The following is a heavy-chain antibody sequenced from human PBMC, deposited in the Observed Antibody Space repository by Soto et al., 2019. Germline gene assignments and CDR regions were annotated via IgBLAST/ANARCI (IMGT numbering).Heavy chain of an antibody. J-gene: IGHJ4*02. V-gene: IGHV2-5*02. CDR3: ALARGYCSGGSCYRLYYFDY. CDR1: GFSLSTNGVG. CDR2: IYWDDDK. Sequence: QITLKESGPTLVKPTQTLTLTCTFSGFSLSTNGVGVGWIRQPPGKALEWLALIYWDDDKRYSPSLKSRLTITKDTSKNQVVLTMTNMYPVDTATYYCALARGYCSGGSCYRLYYFDYWGQGTLVTVSS. D-gene: IGHD2-15*01.